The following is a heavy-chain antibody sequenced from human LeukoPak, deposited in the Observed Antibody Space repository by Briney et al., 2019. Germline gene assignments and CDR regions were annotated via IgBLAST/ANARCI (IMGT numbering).Heavy chain of an antibody. V-gene: IGHV3-30-3*01. J-gene: IGHJ4*02. D-gene: IGHD6-13*01. CDR2: ISYDGSNK. CDR1: GFTFSSYA. CDR3: AWNGEQLVPNFDY. Sequence: PGGSLRLSCAASGFTFSSYAMHWVRQAPGKGLEWVAVISYDGSNKYYADSVKGRFTISRDNSKNTLYLQMNSLRAEDTAVYYCAWNGEQLVPNFDYWGQGTLVTVSS.